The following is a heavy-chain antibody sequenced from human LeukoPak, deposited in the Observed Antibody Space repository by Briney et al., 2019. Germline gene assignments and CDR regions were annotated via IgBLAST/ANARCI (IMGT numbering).Heavy chain of an antibody. V-gene: IGHV4-34*01. Sequence: PSETLSLTCAVYGGSFSGYYWSWIRQPPGKGLEWIGEINHSGSTNYNPSLKSRVTISVDTSKNQFSLKLSSVTAADTAVYYCERTRRTSKYCSSASCHSYYYYYGMDVWGQGTTVTVSS. CDR2: INHSGST. CDR3: ERTRRTSKYCSSASCHSYYYYYGMDV. J-gene: IGHJ6*02. CDR1: GGSFSGYY. D-gene: IGHD2-2*01.